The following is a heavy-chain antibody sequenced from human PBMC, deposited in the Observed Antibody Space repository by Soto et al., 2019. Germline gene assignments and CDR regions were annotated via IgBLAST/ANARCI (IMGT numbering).Heavy chain of an antibody. CDR3: ARQSTVATFDY. J-gene: IGHJ4*02. CDR2: IYYSGST. V-gene: IGHV4-59*08. Sequence: PSETLCLTCTVSGGSIISYYWSWIRQPPGKGLEWIGYIYYSGSTNYNPSLKSRVTISVDTSKNQFSLKLSSVTAADTAVYYCARQSTVATFDYWGQGTLVTVSS. D-gene: IGHD4-17*01. CDR1: GGSIISYY.